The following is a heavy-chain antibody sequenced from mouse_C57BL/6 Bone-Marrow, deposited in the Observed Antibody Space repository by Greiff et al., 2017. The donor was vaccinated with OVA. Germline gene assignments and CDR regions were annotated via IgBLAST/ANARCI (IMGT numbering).Heavy chain of an antibody. J-gene: IGHJ1*03. D-gene: IGHD1-1*01. V-gene: IGHV1-15*01. CDR3: TSTYGSSPDV. CDR2: IDPETGGT. Sequence: QVQLQQSGAELVRPGASVTLSCKASGYTFPDYEMHWVKQTPVHGLEWIGAIDPETGGTSYNQKFKGKAILAADKSSSTAYMELRSLTSEDSAVYYCTSTYGSSPDVWGTGTTVTVSS. CDR1: GYTFPDYE.